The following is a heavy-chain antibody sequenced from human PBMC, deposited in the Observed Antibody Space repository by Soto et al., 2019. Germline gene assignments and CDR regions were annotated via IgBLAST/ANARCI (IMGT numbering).Heavy chain of an antibody. D-gene: IGHD2-15*01. Sequence: QVQLVQSGAEVKKPGASVKVSCKASGYTFTSYGISWVRQAPGQGLEWMGWISAYNGNTNYAQKLQGRVTMTTDTSTSTADMELRSLRSDDTAVYYCARDRGYCSGGSCWTHFDYWGQGTLVTVSS. J-gene: IGHJ4*02. CDR1: GYTFTSYG. V-gene: IGHV1-18*01. CDR2: ISAYNGNT. CDR3: ARDRGYCSGGSCWTHFDY.